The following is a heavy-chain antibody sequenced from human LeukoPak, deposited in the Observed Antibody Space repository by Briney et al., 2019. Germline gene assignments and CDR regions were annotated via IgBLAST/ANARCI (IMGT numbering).Heavy chain of an antibody. CDR2: IYSGGST. CDR1: GFTVSSNY. Sequence: GGSLRLSCAASGFTVSSNYMSWVRQAPGKGLEWVSVIYSGGSTYYADSVKGRLTISRDNSKNTLYLQMNSLRAEDTAVYYCARDGIAAAGTEYYYYMDVWGKGTTVTVSS. D-gene: IGHD6-13*01. V-gene: IGHV3-53*01. CDR3: ARDGIAAAGTEYYYYMDV. J-gene: IGHJ6*03.